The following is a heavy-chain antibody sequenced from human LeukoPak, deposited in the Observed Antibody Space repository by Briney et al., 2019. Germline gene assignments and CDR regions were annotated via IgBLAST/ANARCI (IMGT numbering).Heavy chain of an antibody. V-gene: IGHV1-24*01. CDR2: FDPEDGET. J-gene: IGHJ4*02. CDR1: GYTLTELS. Sequence: GASVKVSCKVSGYTLTELSMHWVRQAPGKGLEWMGGFDPEDGETIYAQKFQGRVTMTEDTSTDTAYMELSSPRSEDTAVYYCATNYYGSGSYSSFDYWGQGTLVTVSS. CDR3: ATNYYGSGSYSSFDY. D-gene: IGHD3-10*01.